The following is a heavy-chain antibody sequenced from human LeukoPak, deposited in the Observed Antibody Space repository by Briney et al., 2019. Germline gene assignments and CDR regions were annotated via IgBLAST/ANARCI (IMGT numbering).Heavy chain of an antibody. Sequence: ASVKVSCKASGYTFTGYYMHWVRQAPGRGLEWMGWINPNSGGTNYAQKFQGRVTMTRDTSISTAYMELSRLRSDDTAVYYCARDLQRVTSQYPWGQGTLVTVSS. V-gene: IGHV1-2*02. CDR1: GYTFTGYY. J-gene: IGHJ5*02. D-gene: IGHD2-21*02. CDR3: ARDLQRVTSQYP. CDR2: INPNSGGT.